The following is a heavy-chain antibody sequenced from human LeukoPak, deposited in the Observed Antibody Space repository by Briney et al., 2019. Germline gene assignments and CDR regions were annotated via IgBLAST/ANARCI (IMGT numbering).Heavy chain of an antibody. CDR1: GYTFTGYY. V-gene: IGHV1-2*02. CDR3: ARGDDIVVVAAATLHY. D-gene: IGHD2-15*01. CDR2: INPNSGGT. Sequence: ASVKVSCKASGYTFTGYYLHWVRQAPGQGLESMGWINPNSGGTKYAQNFQGRVTMTRDTSNNTASMELTRLKSDDTAVYYCARGDDIVVVAAATLHYWGQGTLVTVSS. J-gene: IGHJ4*02.